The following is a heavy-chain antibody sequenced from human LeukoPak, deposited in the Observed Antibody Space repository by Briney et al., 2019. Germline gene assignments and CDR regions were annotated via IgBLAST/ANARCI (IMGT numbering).Heavy chain of an antibody. CDR1: GFTFDVYA. D-gene: IGHD4-11*01. J-gene: IGHJ4*02. V-gene: IGHV3-9*01. Sequence: PGGSLRLSCAASGFTFDVYAMHWVRQAPGKGLEWVSGITWNSGTIVYADSVKGRFTISRDNAKNPLHLQMNSLRAEDTALYYCAKDIGTTPGYFDYWGQGTLVTVSS. CDR3: AKDIGTTPGYFDY. CDR2: ITWNSGTI.